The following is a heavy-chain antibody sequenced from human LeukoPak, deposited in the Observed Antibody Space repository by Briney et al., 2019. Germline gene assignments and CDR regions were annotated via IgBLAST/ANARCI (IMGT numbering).Heavy chain of an antibody. CDR1: GFTVSSNY. V-gene: IGHV3-53*01. CDR3: ARAKPKNMVRGLIMRRESRYYFDY. D-gene: IGHD3-10*01. CDR2: IYSGGST. J-gene: IGHJ4*02. Sequence: GGSLRLSCAASGFTVSSNYMSWVRQAPGKGLEWISVIYSGGSTYYADSVKGRFTISRDNSKSTLYIQMNSLRAEDTAVYYCARAKPKNMVRGLIMRRESRYYFDYWGQGTLVTVSS.